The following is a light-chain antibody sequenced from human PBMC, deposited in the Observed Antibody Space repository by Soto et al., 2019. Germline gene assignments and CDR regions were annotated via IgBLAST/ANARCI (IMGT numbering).Light chain of an antibody. CDR3: QVWDSSTDHVI. Sequence: SYELTQPPSVSVAPGQTARITCGGNNSGSKNVHWYQQKSGQAPTLVVYDDRSRPSGIPERLSGSNSGNTATLTISRVEAGDEADYYCQVWDSSTDHVIFGGGTKLTVL. CDR2: DDR. CDR1: NSGSKN. J-gene: IGLJ2*01. V-gene: IGLV3-21*02.